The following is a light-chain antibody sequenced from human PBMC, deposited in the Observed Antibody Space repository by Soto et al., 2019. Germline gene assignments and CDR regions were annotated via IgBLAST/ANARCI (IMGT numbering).Light chain of an antibody. J-gene: IGLJ3*02. CDR1: RSDIGRYNL. Sequence: QSVLTQPASVSGSPGQSITISCTGTRSDIGRYNLVSWYQQHPGKAPKLIIYDVSFRPSGISDRFSGSKSGNTASLTISGLQAEDEADYFCSSYTGSSTSFGGGTKLTVL. CDR3: SSYTGSSTS. V-gene: IGLV2-14*02. CDR2: DVS.